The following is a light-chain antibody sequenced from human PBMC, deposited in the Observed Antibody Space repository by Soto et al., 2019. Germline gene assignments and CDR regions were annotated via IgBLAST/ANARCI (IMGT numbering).Light chain of an antibody. CDR2: EVS. Sequence: DIQMTQSPAPRSASVGDRVTITSLASLSINTWLAWYQQRPGKAPKLLIYEVSSLESGVPSRFSGSGSGTEFTLTISSLQPDDFAAYYCQHYNSYSEAFGHGTKVDIK. CDR3: QHYNSYSEA. CDR1: LSINTW. V-gene: IGKV1-5*01. J-gene: IGKJ1*01.